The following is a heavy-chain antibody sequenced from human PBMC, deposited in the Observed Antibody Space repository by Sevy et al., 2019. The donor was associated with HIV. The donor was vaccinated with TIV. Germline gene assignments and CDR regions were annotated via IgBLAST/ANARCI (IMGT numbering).Heavy chain of an antibody. CDR3: ARAPTGSQGPGQYFQH. Sequence: ASMKVSCKASGYTFNNYGLSWVRQAPGQGLEWMGWISRYNTNYAQNLQGRVTMTTDTSTSTAYMELRSLRSDDTAVYYCARAPTGSQGPGQYFQHWGQGTLVTVSS. V-gene: IGHV1-18*01. CDR2: ISRYNT. CDR1: GYTFNNYG. D-gene: IGHD1-26*01. J-gene: IGHJ1*01.